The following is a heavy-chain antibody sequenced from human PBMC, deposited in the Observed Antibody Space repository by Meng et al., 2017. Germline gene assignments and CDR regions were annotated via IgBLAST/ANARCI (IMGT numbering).Heavy chain of an antibody. CDR1: GFTVSSNY. Sequence: GESLKISCAASGFTVSSNYMSWVRQAPGKGLEWVSVIYSGGSTYYADSVKGRFTISRDNSKNTLYLRMNSLRAEDTAVYYCARWDRGGHNVDGYYYYGMDVWGQGTTVTVSS. J-gene: IGHJ6*02. CDR3: ARWDRGGHNVDGYYYYGMDV. D-gene: IGHD2-15*01. V-gene: IGHV3-66*02. CDR2: IYSGGST.